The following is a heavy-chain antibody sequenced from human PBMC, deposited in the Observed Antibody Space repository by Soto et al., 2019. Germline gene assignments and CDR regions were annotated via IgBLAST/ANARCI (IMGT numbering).Heavy chain of an antibody. Sequence: SVKVSCKASGCTFSSYTIHWVRQAPGQGLEWMGGIIPIFGKVNYTQKFQGRVTITADESTSTAYIDLSSLRSEDTAVYYCARGASITMFGGHSFYYHMDVWGQGTTVTVSS. CDR1: GCTFSSYT. CDR3: ARGASITMFGGHSFYYHMDV. V-gene: IGHV1-69*13. CDR2: IIPIFGKV. D-gene: IGHD3-3*01. J-gene: IGHJ6*02.